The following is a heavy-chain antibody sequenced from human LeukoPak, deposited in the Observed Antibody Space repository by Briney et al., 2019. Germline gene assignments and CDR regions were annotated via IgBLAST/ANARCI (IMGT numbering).Heavy chain of an antibody. J-gene: IGHJ4*02. CDR3: AKVQSADYYDTGGYYFVHYFFDY. CDR1: GFTFSSYA. CDR2: ISGSGSST. D-gene: IGHD3-22*01. Sequence: GGSLRLSCAAAGFTFSSYAMTWVRQAPGKGLEWVSVISGSGSSTNYADSVKGRFTISRDNSKNTLYLQMSSLRAEDTALYYCAKVQSADYYDTGGYYFVHYFFDYWGQGSLVTVSS. V-gene: IGHV3-23*01.